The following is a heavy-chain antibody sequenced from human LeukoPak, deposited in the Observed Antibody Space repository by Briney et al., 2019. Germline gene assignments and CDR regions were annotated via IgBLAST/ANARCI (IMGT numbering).Heavy chain of an antibody. J-gene: IGHJ4*02. CDR3: ARGVGVAAAGTDFDY. CDR2: ISYDGSNK. V-gene: IGHV3-30-3*01. D-gene: IGHD6-13*01. CDR1: GFTFSSYA. Sequence: KTGGPLRLSCAASGFTFSSYAMHWVHQAPGKGLEWVVVISYDGSNKYYAASVKGRFTISRDNSKNTLYLQMNSLRAEDTAVYYCARGVGVAAAGTDFDYWGQGTLVTVSS.